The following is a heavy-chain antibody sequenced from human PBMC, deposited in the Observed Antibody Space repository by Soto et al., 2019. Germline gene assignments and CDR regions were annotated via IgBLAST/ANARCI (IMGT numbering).Heavy chain of an antibody. D-gene: IGHD6-6*01. CDR1: GGSISSYY. CDR3: ARDRRRIAARPGVSWFDP. Sequence: SETLSFTCTVSGGSISSYYWSWIRQPPGKGLEWIGYIYYSGSTNYNPSLKSRVTISVDTSKNQFSLKLSSVTAADTAVYYCARDRRRIAARPGVSWFDPWGQGTLVTVSS. CDR2: IYYSGST. V-gene: IGHV4-59*01. J-gene: IGHJ5*02.